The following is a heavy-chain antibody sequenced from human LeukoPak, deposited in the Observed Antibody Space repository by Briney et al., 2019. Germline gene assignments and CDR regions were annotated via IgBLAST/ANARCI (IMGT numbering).Heavy chain of an antibody. J-gene: IGHJ5*02. CDR3: ARDNWNGGFDP. D-gene: IGHD1-20*01. CDR1: GGTFSSYA. CDR2: IIPIFGTA. V-gene: IGHV1-69*05. Sequence: SVKVSCKASGGTFSSYAISWVRQAPGQGLEWMGRIIPIFGTANYAQKFQGRVTITTDESTSTAYMELSRLRSEDTAVYYCARDNWNGGFDPWGQGTLVTVSS.